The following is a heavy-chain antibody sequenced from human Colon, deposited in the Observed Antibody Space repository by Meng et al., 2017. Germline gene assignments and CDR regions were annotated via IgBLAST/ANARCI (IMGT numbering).Heavy chain of an antibody. D-gene: IGHD3-3*01. CDR3: VDSKWSANY. CDR1: GGCFSGHY. Sequence: QVQLQQWGAGRLKPSETLSLTCAVYGGCFSGHYWTWIRQPPGKGLGWTGEINDSGSTHYNPSLGSRVTISVDTSKSQFSLKLISVTAADTGVYYCVDSKWSANYWGQGTLVTVSS. J-gene: IGHJ4*02. V-gene: IGHV4-34*01. CDR2: INDSGST.